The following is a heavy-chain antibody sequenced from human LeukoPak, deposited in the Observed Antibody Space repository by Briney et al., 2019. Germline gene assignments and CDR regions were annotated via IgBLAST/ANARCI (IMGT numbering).Heavy chain of an antibody. V-gene: IGHV3-33*01. CDR3: ARGAVAGNIFDY. CDR1: GFTFSSYG. J-gene: IGHJ4*02. Sequence: PGGSLRLSCAASGFTFSSYGMQWVRQAPGKGLEWVAVIWYDGSNKYYADSVKGRFTISRDNSKNTLYLQMNSLRAEDTAVYYCARGAVAGNIFDYWGQGTLVTVSS. D-gene: IGHD6-19*01. CDR2: IWYDGSNK.